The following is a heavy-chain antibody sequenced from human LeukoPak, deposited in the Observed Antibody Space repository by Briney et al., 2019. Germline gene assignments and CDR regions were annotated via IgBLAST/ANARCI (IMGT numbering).Heavy chain of an antibody. Sequence: GGSLRLSCAASGFTFSSYGMHWVRQAPGKGLEWVAFIRYDGSNKYYADSVKGRFTISRDNSKNTLYLQMNSLRAEDTAVYYCARDPDGAHGGNSEVDYWGQGTLVTVSS. D-gene: IGHD4-23*01. J-gene: IGHJ4*02. V-gene: IGHV3-30*02. CDR2: IRYDGSNK. CDR3: ARDPDGAHGGNSEVDY. CDR1: GFTFSSYG.